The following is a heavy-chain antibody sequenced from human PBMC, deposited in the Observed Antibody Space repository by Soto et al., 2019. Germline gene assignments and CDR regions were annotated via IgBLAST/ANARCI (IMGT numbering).Heavy chain of an antibody. V-gene: IGHV4-4*07. CDR3: ARCGLDYGMDV. D-gene: IGHD3-16*01. J-gene: IGHJ6*02. CDR1: GGSISSYY. CDR2: FYPTGKT. Sequence: QVQLQESGPGLVKPSETLSLTCTVSGGSISSYYWCWTRQPAGKGLEWIGRFYPTGKTNYNPSLQSRLTMSADTSRNQFSLKLTSVTAADTAAYYCARCGLDYGMDVWGQGTTVTVSS.